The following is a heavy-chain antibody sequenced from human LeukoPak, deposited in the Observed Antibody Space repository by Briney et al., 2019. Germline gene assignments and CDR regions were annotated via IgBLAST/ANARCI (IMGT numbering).Heavy chain of an antibody. CDR1: GFTFDDYA. CDR2: ISGDSGST. D-gene: IGHD5-18*01. Sequence: GGSLRLSCAASGFTFDDYAMHWVRQAPGKRLEWVSLISGDSGSTYYADSVKGRFTISRDNCKNSLYLQMNSLRNDDTALYYCAKDTEGYTYGYYYYGMDVWGQGTTVTVSS. J-gene: IGHJ6*02. V-gene: IGHV3-43*02. CDR3: AKDTEGYTYGYYYYGMDV.